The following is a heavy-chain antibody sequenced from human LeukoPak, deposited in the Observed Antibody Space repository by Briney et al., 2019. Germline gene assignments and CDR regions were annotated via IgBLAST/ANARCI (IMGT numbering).Heavy chain of an antibody. CDR2: IIPIFGTA. CDR3: ASGYCSGGSCSYYYYYGMDV. CDR1: VGTFSSYA. D-gene: IGHD2-15*01. V-gene: IGHV1-69*06. J-gene: IGHJ6*04. Sequence: EASVKVSCKASVGTFSSYAISWVRQAPGQGLEWMGGIIPIFGTANYAQKFQGRVTITADKSTSTAYMELSSLRSEDTAVYYCASGYCSGGSCSYYYYYGMDVWGKGTTVTVSS.